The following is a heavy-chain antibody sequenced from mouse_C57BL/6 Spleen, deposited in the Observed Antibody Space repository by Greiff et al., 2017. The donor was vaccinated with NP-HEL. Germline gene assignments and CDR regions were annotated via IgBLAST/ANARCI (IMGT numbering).Heavy chain of an antibody. CDR3: AREVITPGWYFDV. D-gene: IGHD1-1*01. J-gene: IGHJ1*03. CDR2: ISSGSSTI. Sequence: DVQLVESGGGLVKPGGSLKLSCAASGFTFSDYGMHWVRQAPEKGLEWVAYISSGSSTIYYADTVKGRFTISRDNAKNTLFLQMTSLRSEDTAMYYCAREVITPGWYFDVWGTGTTVTVSS. V-gene: IGHV5-17*01. CDR1: GFTFSDYG.